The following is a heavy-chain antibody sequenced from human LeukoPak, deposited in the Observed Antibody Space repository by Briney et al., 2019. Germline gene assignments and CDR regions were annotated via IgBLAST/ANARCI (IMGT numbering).Heavy chain of an antibody. CDR1: GDSLTNYR. D-gene: IGHD3-10*01. CDR2: IYPVDSNT. V-gene: IGHV5-51*01. CDR3: ARSTVVRGIIINQKPFDI. Sequence: GGSLKISCKASGDSLTNYRIGWVRQVPGRGLEWMGIIYPVDSNTRYSPSFQGQVTISADKSISTAYLQWSSLKASDTAMYYCARSTVVRGIIINQKPFDIWGQGTMVTVSS. J-gene: IGHJ3*02.